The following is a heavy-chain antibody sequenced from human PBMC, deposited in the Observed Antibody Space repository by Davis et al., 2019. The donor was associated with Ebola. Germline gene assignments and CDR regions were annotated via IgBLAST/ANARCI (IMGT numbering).Heavy chain of an antibody. CDR3: TRGWLRGGMDV. D-gene: IGHD5-12*01. Sequence: PSETLSLTCAISGDSVSGKSGAWNWIRQSPSRGLEWLGRTYYTSKWYNHYASSVKSRTTINSDTSKNQFSLQVNSVTPDDTAVYYCTRGWLRGGMDVWGKGTMVTVSS. CDR2: TYYTSKWYN. V-gene: IGHV6-1*01. CDR1: GDSVSGKSGA. J-gene: IGHJ6*04.